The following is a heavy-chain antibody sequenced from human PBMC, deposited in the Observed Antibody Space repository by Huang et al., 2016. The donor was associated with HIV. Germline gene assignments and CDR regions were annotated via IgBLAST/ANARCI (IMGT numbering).Heavy chain of an antibody. CDR3: ARASWYEPRSWYFGL. J-gene: IGHJ2*01. Sequence: QVQLQQWGAGLLKPSETLSLTCAVYGGSVSGQYWSWIRQPPGKGLEWIAEINDIGYTNYNPSLKSRVTISVHTSRNQFSLKLNSVTAADAAVYYCARASWYEPRSWYFGLWGRGTLVTVSS. D-gene: IGHD6-13*01. CDR1: GGSVSGQY. CDR2: INDIGYT. V-gene: IGHV4-34*01.